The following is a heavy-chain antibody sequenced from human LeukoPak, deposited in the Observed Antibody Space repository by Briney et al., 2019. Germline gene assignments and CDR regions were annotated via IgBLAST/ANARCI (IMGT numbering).Heavy chain of an antibody. D-gene: IGHD5-18*01. CDR1: GYSFTNYW. CDR2: IYPGDSDT. Sequence: GESLKISCKGSGYSFTNYWIGWVRQMPGKGLEWMGMIYPGDSDTKYSPSFQGQVTISADKSISTAYLQWSSLTASDTAMYYCARVDTTMLTPFDYWGQGTLVTVSS. J-gene: IGHJ4*02. CDR3: ARVDTTMLTPFDY. V-gene: IGHV5-51*01.